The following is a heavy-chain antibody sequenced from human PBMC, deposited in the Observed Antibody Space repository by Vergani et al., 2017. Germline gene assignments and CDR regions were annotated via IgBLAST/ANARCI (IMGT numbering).Heavy chain of an antibody. J-gene: IGHJ6*02. V-gene: IGHV3-30*02. CDR2: IRYDGSNK. CDR1: GFTFSSYG. CDR3: AKVDYDIFTGYYPYYYYGMDV. Sequence: QVQLVESGGGVVQPGGSLRLSCAASGFTFSSYGMHWVRQAPGKGLEWVAFIRYDGSNKYYADSVKGRFTISRDNSKNTLYLQMNSLRAEDTAVYYCAKVDYDIFTGYYPYYYYGMDVWNQGTTVTVS. D-gene: IGHD3-9*01.